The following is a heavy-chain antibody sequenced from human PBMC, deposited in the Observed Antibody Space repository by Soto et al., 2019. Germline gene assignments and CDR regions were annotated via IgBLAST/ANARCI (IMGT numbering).Heavy chain of an antibody. J-gene: IGHJ4*02. Sequence: GGSRRLSCAASGFTFSNFAMNWVRQAPGKGLEWVSTISGSGAGTYYADSVKGRFTISRDNSKSTLYLQMRGLRAEDTGVYYCAKVNHFDSSGYFHFDHWGQGTLVTVS. D-gene: IGHD3-22*01. CDR2: ISGSGAGT. CDR3: AKVNHFDSSGYFHFDH. CDR1: GFTFSNFA. V-gene: IGHV3-23*01.